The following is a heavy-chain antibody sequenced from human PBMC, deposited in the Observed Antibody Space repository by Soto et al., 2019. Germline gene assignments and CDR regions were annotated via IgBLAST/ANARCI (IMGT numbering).Heavy chain of an antibody. CDR2: IHYSGTT. CDR1: GTSISSYY. D-gene: IGHD2-8*01. V-gene: IGHV4-59*01. Sequence: PSETLSLTCTVPGTSISSYYWSWIRQPPGKGLAWIANIHYSGTTNYNPSLASRVTLSVDTSKNQFSLKMTSVTAADRAMYFCARYNSYAIDYWGRGTLVTVSS. J-gene: IGHJ4*02. CDR3: ARYNSYAIDY.